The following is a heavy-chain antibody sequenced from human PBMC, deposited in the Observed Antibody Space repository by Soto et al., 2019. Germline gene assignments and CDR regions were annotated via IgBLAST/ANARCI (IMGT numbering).Heavy chain of an antibody. Sequence: EVQLVESGGGLVQPGRSLRLSCAASGFTFDDYAMHWVRQAPGKGLEWVSGISWNSGSIGYADSVKGRFTISRDNAKNSLYLQMNSLRAEDTALYYCAKDIPSSGRYLGAFDIWGQGTMVTVSS. CDR2: ISWNSGSI. CDR3: AKDIPSSGRYLGAFDI. CDR1: GFTFDDYA. D-gene: IGHD6-19*01. V-gene: IGHV3-9*01. J-gene: IGHJ3*02.